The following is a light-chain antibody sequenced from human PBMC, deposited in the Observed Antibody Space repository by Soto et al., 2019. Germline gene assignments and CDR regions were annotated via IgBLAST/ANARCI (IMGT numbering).Light chain of an antibody. Sequence: EIVLTQSPGTLSLSLGERATLSCRASQSVSSNYLAWYQQKPGQAPRLLIYGTSSRATGIPDRFSGSGSGTDFTLTISRLAPEDFAVYYGQQDGNSPRYSFGQGTKLESK. CDR3: QQDGNSPRYS. CDR2: GTS. J-gene: IGKJ2*03. V-gene: IGKV3-20*01. CDR1: QSVSSNY.